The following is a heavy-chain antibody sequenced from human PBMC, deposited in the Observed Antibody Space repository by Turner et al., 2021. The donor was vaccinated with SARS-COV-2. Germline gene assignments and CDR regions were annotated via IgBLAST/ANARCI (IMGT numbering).Heavy chain of an antibody. CDR1: GYTLTELS. CDR2: FDPEDGET. V-gene: IGHV1-24*01. J-gene: IGHJ4*02. D-gene: IGHD2-21*02. Sequence: QVQVVQSGAEVKKPGASVKVSCKVSGYTLTELSMHWVRQAPGKGLEWMGGFDPEDGETIYAQKFQGRVTMTEDTSTDTAYMELSSLRSEDTAVYYCTTGYAYCGGDCSIHYWGQGTLVTVSS. CDR3: TTGYAYCGGDCSIHY.